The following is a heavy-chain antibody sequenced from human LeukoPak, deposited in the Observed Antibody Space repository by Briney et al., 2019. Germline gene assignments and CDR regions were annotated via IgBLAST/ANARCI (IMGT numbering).Heavy chain of an antibody. V-gene: IGHV4-39*02. CDR2: IYYSRST. D-gene: IGHD3-22*01. CDR3: ARELRYDNSDSGAF. CDR1: DGSISSRSYY. J-gene: IGHJ3*01. Sequence: SETLSLTCTVSDGSISSRSYYWGWIRQPPGKGLEWIGNIYYSRSTYYNPSLKSRVTISVDTSKNHLSLRLSSVTAADTAVYYCARELRYDNSDSGAFWGQGTVVTVSS.